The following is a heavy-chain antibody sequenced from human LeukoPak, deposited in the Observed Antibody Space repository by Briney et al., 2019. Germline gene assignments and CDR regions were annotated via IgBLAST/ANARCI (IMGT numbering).Heavy chain of an antibody. CDR2: INASGTI. J-gene: IGHJ5*01. Sequence: SETLSLTCTVSGGSISSYYWSWIRQPAGKGLQWIGRINASGTIRYNPSLESRVTMSVDTSKNQFSLKLNSLTAADTAVYFCARGLAAAYDYNWFDSWGQGTLVTVSS. CDR1: GGSISSYY. D-gene: IGHD5-12*01. V-gene: IGHV4-4*07. CDR3: ARGLAAAYDYNWFDS.